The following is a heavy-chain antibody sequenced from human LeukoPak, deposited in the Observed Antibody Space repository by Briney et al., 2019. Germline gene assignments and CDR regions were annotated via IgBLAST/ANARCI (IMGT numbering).Heavy chain of an antibody. V-gene: IGHV4-34*01. Sequence: SETLSLTCAVYGGSFSGYYWRWLRQPTGKGLEGIGEINHIRSTNYNPSLKSRVTISVDTSKIQFSLKLSSVTAADTAVYYCARCMVGSDWGQGTLVTVAS. J-gene: IGHJ4*02. CDR3: ARCMVGSD. CDR2: INHIRST. D-gene: IGHD1-26*01. CDR1: GGSFSGYY.